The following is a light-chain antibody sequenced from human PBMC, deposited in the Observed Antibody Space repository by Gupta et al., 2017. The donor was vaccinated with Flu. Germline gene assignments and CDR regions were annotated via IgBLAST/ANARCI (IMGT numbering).Light chain of an antibody. CDR1: SSDVGRSDS. J-gene: IGLJ1*01. CDR3: SSYTSGSTFYV. CDR2: DVT. Sequence: QSALTQPASVSGSPGQSSTISCSVTSSDVGRSDSVSWYQQHPDKAPKLIIFDVTNRPSGVSSRFSGSKSGNTASLTISGLQAEDETDDYCSSYTSGSTFYVFGTGTKVTVL. V-gene: IGLV2-14*01.